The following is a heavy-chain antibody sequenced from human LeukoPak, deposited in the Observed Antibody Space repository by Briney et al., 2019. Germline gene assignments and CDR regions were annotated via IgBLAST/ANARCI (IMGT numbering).Heavy chain of an antibody. CDR1: GFTFSSTY. Sequence: GGSLRLSCAASGFTFSSTYMSWVRQAPGKGLEWVSVIYSGGNIYYIDSVTGRFTISRDTSKNTLYLQMNRLRAEDTAVYYCASRHCSGGGCYFAGADPFDYWGQGTLVTVSS. CDR2: IYSGGNI. J-gene: IGHJ4*02. CDR3: ASRHCSGGGCYFAGADPFDY. D-gene: IGHD2-15*01. V-gene: IGHV3-53*01.